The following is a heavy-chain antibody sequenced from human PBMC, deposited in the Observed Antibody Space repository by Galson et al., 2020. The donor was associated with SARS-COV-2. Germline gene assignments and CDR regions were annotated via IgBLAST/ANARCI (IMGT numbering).Heavy chain of an antibody. D-gene: IGHD3-22*01. J-gene: IGHJ5*02. Sequence: GGSLRLSCAASGFTFSSYEMNWVRQAPGKGLEWVSYISSSGITIYYPDSVKGRFTISRDNAKNSLYLQMNSLRAEDTAVYYCARGKPYYYDSSGYYYWFDPWGQGTLVTVSS. CDR1: GFTFSSYE. CDR2: ISSSGITI. V-gene: IGHV3-48*03. CDR3: ARGKPYYYDSSGYYYWFDP.